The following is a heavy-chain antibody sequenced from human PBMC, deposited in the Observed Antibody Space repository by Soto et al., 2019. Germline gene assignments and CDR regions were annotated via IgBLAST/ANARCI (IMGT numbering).Heavy chain of an antibody. CDR3: ARGPGAYYYVWGSYRPGDFDY. CDR2: ISAYNGNT. J-gene: IGHJ4*02. Sequence: ASVKVSCKASGYTFTSYGISWVRQAPGQGLEWMGWISAYNGNTNYAQKLQGRVTMTTDTSTSTAYMELRSLRSDDTAVYYCARGPGAYYYVWGSYRPGDFDYWGQGSLVTVSS. CDR1: GYTFTSYG. V-gene: IGHV1-18*01. D-gene: IGHD3-16*02.